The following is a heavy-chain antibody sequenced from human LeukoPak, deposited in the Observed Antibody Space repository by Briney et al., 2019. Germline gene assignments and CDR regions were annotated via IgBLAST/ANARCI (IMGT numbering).Heavy chain of an antibody. CDR2: IGASGADT. D-gene: IGHD3-22*01. CDR3: ARRPRDTSGYYLGAFHD. CDR1: AFTFTNYA. J-gene: IGHJ3*01. Sequence: GGSLRPSCAASAFTFTNYAMTWVRQPPGERLEWVSFIGASGADTYYSDSVKGRFTVSRDNSQNTLFLHMSRLRAEDTAVYFCARRPRDTSGYYLGAFHDWGQGTTVTVSS. V-gene: IGHV3-23*01.